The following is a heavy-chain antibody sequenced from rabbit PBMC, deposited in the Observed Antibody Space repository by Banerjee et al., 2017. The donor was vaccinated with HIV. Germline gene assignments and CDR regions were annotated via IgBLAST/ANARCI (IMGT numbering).Heavy chain of an antibody. V-gene: IGHV1S45*01. Sequence: QEQLEESGGDLVKPEGSLTLTCTASGFSFSNKYVMCWVRQAPGKGLEWITCINTSSGNTVYANWAKGRFTISRTSSTTVTLQITSLTAADTATYFCATGGVDSDWGGYYVNLWGPGTLV. CDR3: ATGGVDSDWGGYYVNL. J-gene: IGHJ4*01. CDR2: INTSSGNT. CDR1: GFSFSNKYV. D-gene: IGHD4-1*01.